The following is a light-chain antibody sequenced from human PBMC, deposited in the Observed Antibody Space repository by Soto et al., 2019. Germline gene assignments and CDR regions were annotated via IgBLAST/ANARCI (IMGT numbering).Light chain of an antibody. J-gene: IGLJ1*01. CDR3: SSYTSSSTLLYV. V-gene: IGLV2-14*01. CDR1: NSDVGGYNY. Sequence: QSALTQPASVSGSPGQSITISCTGTNSDVGGYNYVSWYQQHPGKAPKLMIYEVSNRPSGVSNRFSGSKSDNTASLTISGLQAEDEADYYCSSYTSSSTLLYVFGTGTKLTVL. CDR2: EVS.